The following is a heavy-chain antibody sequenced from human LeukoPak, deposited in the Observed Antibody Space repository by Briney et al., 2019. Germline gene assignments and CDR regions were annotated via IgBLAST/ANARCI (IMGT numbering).Heavy chain of an antibody. V-gene: IGHV4-30-2*01. CDR2: IYHSGST. CDR3: ARGVAVAGNYMDV. D-gene: IGHD6-19*01. Sequence: SETLSLTCTVSGGSISSGGYYWSWIRQPPGKGLEWIEYIYHSGSTYYNPSLKSRVTISVDRSKNQFSLKLSSVTAADTAVYYCARGVAVAGNYMDVWGKGTTVTVSS. J-gene: IGHJ6*03. CDR1: GGSISSGGYY.